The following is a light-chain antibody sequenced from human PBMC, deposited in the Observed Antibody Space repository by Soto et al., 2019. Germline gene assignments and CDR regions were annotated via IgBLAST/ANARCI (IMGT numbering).Light chain of an antibody. V-gene: IGKV3-15*01. CDR3: QEYSSWWT. CDR1: QYVGTN. Sequence: EIVMTQSPDTVSVSPGEGATLSCRASQYVGTNLAWYQQKPGQAPSLLIYGAYTRAAGVPARFSGSGSGTEFTLTISSLQSEDLAVYYCQEYSSWWTFGPGTKVEIK. CDR2: GAY. J-gene: IGKJ1*01.